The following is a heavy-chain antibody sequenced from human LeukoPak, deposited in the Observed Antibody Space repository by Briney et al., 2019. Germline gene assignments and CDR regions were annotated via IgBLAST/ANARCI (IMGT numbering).Heavy chain of an antibody. D-gene: IGHD1-26*01. CDR3: ARVFSGTYLNYHHFDY. J-gene: IGHJ4*02. CDR1: GFTFSSNA. CDR2: ISYDGSNK. V-gene: IGHV3-30*04. Sequence: GGSLRLSCAASGFTFSSNAMVWVRQAPGKGLEWVAVISYDGSNKYYADSVKGRFTVSRNNAKNSLYLQMDSLRAEDTAVYYCARVFSGTYLNYHHFDYWGQGTLVTVSS.